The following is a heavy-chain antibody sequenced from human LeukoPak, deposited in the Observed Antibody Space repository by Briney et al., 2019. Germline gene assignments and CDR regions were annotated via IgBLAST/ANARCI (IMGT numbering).Heavy chain of an antibody. D-gene: IGHD2-15*01. CDR3: ARVKFYCSGGSCYSDVPFDY. Sequence: SETPSLTCAVYGGSFSGYYWSWIRQPPGRGLEWIGEINHSGSTNYNPSLKSRVTISVDTSKNQFSLKLSSVTAADTAVYYCARVKFYCSGGSCYSDVPFDYWGQGTLVTVSS. CDR2: INHSGST. J-gene: IGHJ4*02. CDR1: GGSFSGYY. V-gene: IGHV4-34*01.